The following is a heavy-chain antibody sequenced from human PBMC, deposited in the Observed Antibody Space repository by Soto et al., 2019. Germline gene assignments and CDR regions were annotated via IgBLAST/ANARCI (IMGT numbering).Heavy chain of an antibody. CDR3: ARGGYNWNYVPGRDYYSGMDV. CDR1: GGTFSSYA. D-gene: IGHD1-7*01. V-gene: IGHV1-69*01. CDR2: IIPIFGTA. J-gene: IGHJ6*02. Sequence: QVQLVQSGAEVKKPGSSVKVSCKASGGTFSSYAISWVRQAPGQGLEWMRGIIPIFGTANYAQKFQGRVTITADESTSTAYMELSSLRSEDTAVYYCARGGYNWNYVPGRDYYSGMDVWGQGTTVTVSS.